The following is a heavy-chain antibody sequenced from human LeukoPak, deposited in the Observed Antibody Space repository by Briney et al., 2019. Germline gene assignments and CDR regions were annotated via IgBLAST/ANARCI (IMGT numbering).Heavy chain of an antibody. V-gene: IGHV3-30-3*01. J-gene: IGHJ4*02. Sequence: GGSLRLSCAASGFTFSSYAMHWVRQAPGKGLEWVAVISYDGSNKYYADSVKGRFTISRDNSKNSLYLQMNSLRTEDTALYYCAKDRRGDYGQDRGYYFDYWGQGTLVTVSS. CDR2: ISYDGSNK. CDR1: GFTFSSYA. D-gene: IGHD3-16*01. CDR3: AKDRRGDYGQDRGYYFDY.